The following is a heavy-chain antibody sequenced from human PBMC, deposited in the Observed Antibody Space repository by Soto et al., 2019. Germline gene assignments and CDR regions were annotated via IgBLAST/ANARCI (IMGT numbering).Heavy chain of an antibody. D-gene: IGHD3-16*01. V-gene: IGHV3-30*18. Sequence: GGTLRLSCAASGFTFSSYGMHWVRQAPGTGLEWVAVISYDGSNKYYADSVKGRFTIYRDNSKNTLYLQMNSLRAEDTAVYYCAKPSRMGAYYYYGMDGWGQGTTVTVSS. CDR2: ISYDGSNK. J-gene: IGHJ6*02. CDR1: GFTFSSYG. CDR3: AKPSRMGAYYYYGMDG.